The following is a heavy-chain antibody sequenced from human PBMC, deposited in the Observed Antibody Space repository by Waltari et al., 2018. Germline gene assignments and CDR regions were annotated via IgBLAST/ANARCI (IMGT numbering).Heavy chain of an antibody. Sequence: QLQLQQSGPGLVNPSESLFLSCAVSGDSVSNNYWWSWVRQPPGKGLEWIGQIQGTGKTNYNPSLESRVTVSMDTSNNQFSLRVTSPTAADTAVYFCARDRGRGLYLDSWGQGTLVTVS. CDR1: GDSVSNNYW. CDR2: IQGTGKT. J-gene: IGHJ4*02. D-gene: IGHD1-26*01. V-gene: IGHV4-4*02. CDR3: ARDRGRGLYLDS.